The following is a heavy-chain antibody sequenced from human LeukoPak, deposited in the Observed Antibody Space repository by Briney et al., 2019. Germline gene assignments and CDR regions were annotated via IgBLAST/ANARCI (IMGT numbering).Heavy chain of an antibody. D-gene: IGHD3-22*01. CDR2: IKHDGSEK. Sequence: GGSLRLSCAASGFTFSNYWMNWVRQAPGRGLEWVANIKHDGSEKYYVDSVKGRFTISRDNAKNSLYLQMNSLRAEDTAVYYCARDRDPGYNDSSGYRRVNAFDIWGQGTMVTVSS. J-gene: IGHJ3*02. CDR1: GFTFSNYW. CDR3: ARDRDPGYNDSSGYRRVNAFDI. V-gene: IGHV3-7*01.